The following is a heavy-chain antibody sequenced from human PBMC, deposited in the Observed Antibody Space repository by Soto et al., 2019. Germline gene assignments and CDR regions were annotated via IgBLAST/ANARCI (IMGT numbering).Heavy chain of an antibody. Sequence: VLLQESGPGLVKPSQTLSLTCTVSGGSINSGDYYWSWIRQPPGKGLEWIGYIYYSGSTYYNPPLRSRVTISIDTSKNHFFLNLRSVTAADTAVYYCARIWLTTALLWGQGTLVTVSS. CDR3: ARIWLTTALL. V-gene: IGHV4-30-4*01. CDR2: IYYSGST. J-gene: IGHJ4*02. D-gene: IGHD4-17*01. CDR1: GGSINSGDYY.